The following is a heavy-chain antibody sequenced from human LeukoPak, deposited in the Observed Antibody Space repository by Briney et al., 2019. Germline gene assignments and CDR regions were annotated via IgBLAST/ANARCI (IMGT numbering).Heavy chain of an antibody. CDR2: ISSSGSTI. D-gene: IGHD4-17*01. J-gene: IGHJ4*02. CDR3: AKTMTTVTLDY. CDR1: GFTFSDYY. V-gene: IGHV3-11*01. Sequence: GGSLRLSCAASGFTFSDYYMSWIRQAPGKGLEWVSYISSSGSTIYYADSVKGRFTISRDNAKNTLYLQMNSLRAEDTAVYYCAKTMTTVTLDYWGQGTLVTVSS.